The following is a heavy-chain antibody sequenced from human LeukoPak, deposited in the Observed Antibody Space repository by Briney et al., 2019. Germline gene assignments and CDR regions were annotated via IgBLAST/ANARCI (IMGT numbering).Heavy chain of an antibody. CDR1: GFTFSSYA. CDR2: ISGSGGST. CDR3: AKDLGYCSGGSCYSPDYGMDV. Sequence: GSLRLSCAASGFTFSSYAMSWVRQAPGKGLEWVSAISGSGGSTYYADSVKGRFTISRDNSKNTLYLQMNSLRAEDTAVYYCAKDLGYCSGGSCYSPDYGMDVWGQGTTVTVSS. J-gene: IGHJ6*02. V-gene: IGHV3-23*01. D-gene: IGHD2-15*01.